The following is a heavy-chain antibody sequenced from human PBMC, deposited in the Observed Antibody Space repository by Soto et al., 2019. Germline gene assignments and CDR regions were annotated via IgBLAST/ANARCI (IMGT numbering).Heavy chain of an antibody. Sequence: SQTLSLTCAISGDSVSSNTASWNWIRQSPSRGLEWLGRTYFRSKWYNDYAVPVKSRIIINPDTSNNQFSLQLNSVTPEDTAVYFCAKGDNLGPKTGYAFDPWGQGIMVTVPS. J-gene: IGHJ5*02. CDR3: AKGDNLGPKTGYAFDP. CDR2: TYFRSKWYN. D-gene: IGHD5-12*01. CDR1: GDSVSSNTAS. V-gene: IGHV6-1*01.